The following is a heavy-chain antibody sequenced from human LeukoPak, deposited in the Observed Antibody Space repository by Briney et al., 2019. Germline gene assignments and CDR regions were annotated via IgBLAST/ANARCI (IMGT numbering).Heavy chain of an antibody. CDR3: ARQDDSSGYDAFDI. D-gene: IGHD3-22*01. Sequence: ASVKVSCKASGYTFTSYDINWVRQATGQGLEWMGWMNPNSGNTGYAQKFQGRVTMTRDTSISTAYMELSSLRSEDTAVYYCARQDDSSGYDAFDIWGQGTMVTVSS. CDR1: GYTFTSYD. CDR2: MNPNSGNT. J-gene: IGHJ3*02. V-gene: IGHV1-8*01.